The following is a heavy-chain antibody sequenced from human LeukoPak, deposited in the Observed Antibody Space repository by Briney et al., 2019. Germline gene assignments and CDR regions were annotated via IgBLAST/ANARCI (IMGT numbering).Heavy chain of an antibody. CDR1: GFTFSSYA. D-gene: IGHD4-17*01. V-gene: IGHV3-23*01. Sequence: GGSLRLSCAASGFTFSSYAMNWVRQAPGKGLERVSSLSGSGGSTYYADSVKGRFTISRDNSKNTLYLQMNSLRAEDTAVYYCAKDTASGLRARGYFDYWGQGTLVTVSS. CDR3: AKDTASGLRARGYFDY. J-gene: IGHJ4*02. CDR2: LSGSGGST.